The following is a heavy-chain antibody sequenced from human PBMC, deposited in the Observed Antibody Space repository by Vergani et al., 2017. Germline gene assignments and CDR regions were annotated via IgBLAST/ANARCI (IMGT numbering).Heavy chain of an antibody. CDR3: GRYLGGIGGYYIDH. Sequence: EVQLVESGGGLAQPGGSLRLSCAASGFTFSDYSMSWVRQAPGKGLEWVSGIFSRGDSTYYADSVRGRFTISRDNSERTVSLQMSRLRADDTAVYYCGRYLGGIGGYYIDHWGQGTPVTVSS. CDR1: GFTFSDYS. D-gene: IGHD3-10*01. V-gene: IGHV3-23*04. J-gene: IGHJ4*02. CDR2: IFSRGDST.